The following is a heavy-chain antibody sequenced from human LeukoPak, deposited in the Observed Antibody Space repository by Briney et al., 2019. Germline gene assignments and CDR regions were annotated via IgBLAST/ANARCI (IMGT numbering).Heavy chain of an antibody. CDR2: ISGSGTYI. CDR1: GFTFMSYT. J-gene: IGHJ5*02. V-gene: IGHV3-21*01. D-gene: IGHD4-17*01. Sequence: KPGGSLRLSCATSGFTFMSYTMNWIRQAPGKGLEWVSSISGSGTYIYYADSVKGRFTISRDYAKNSVHLQMNSLRAEDTAVYYCAREPPSTVLNWFDPWGQGTLVTVSS. CDR3: AREPPSTVLNWFDP.